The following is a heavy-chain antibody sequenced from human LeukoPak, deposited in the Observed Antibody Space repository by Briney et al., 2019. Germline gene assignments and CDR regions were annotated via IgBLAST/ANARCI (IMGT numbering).Heavy chain of an antibody. CDR3: AKVIDYYGSGSYKRWFDP. CDR1: GFIVSDYN. D-gene: IGHD3-10*01. V-gene: IGHV3-48*01. J-gene: IGHJ5*02. Sequence: GGSLRLSCAASGFIVSDYNMNWVRQAPGKGLEWVSYISSSSSTIYYADSVKGRFTISRDNSKNTLYLQMNSLRAEDTAVYYCAKVIDYYGSGSYKRWFDPWGQGTLVTVSS. CDR2: ISSSSSTI.